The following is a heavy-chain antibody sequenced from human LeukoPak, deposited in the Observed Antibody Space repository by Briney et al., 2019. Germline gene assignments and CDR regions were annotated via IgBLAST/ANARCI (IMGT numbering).Heavy chain of an antibody. V-gene: IGHV3-48*01. CDR1: GFTFSSYS. CDR2: ISSSSSTI. J-gene: IGHJ4*02. CDR3: ARAKYDYTSGAPFDY. Sequence: PGGSLRLSCAASGFTFSSYSMNWVRQAPGKGLEWISYISSSSSTIYYADSVKGRFTISRDNAKNSLYLQMNSLRAEDTAAYYCARAKYDYTSGAPFDYWGQGTLVTVSS. D-gene: IGHD2-8*01.